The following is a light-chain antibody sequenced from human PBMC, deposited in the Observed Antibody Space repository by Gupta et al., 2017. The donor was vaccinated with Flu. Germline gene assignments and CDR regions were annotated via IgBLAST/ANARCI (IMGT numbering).Light chain of an antibody. V-gene: IGLV3-25*02. J-gene: IGLJ1*01. CDR3: QSADGSGTYV. CDR1: TLSNKY. CDR2: KDS. Sequence: SYEMTQPPSVSVSPGQTARITCSGDTLSNKYVYWHQQKPGQAPVMVMYKDSERPSGIPERFSGSTSGTTATLTIGGVQAEDEADYYCQSADGSGTYVFGSGTKVTVL.